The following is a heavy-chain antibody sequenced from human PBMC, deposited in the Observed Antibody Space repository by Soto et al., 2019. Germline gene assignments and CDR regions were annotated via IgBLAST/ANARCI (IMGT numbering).Heavy chain of an antibody. Sequence: LRLSCAASGFTFSSYWMHWVRQAPGKGLVWVSRINSDGSSTSYADSVKGRFTISRDNAKNTLYLQMNSLRAEDTAVYYCARDGRSSTSCYYCLNWFDPWGQGTLVTVSS. J-gene: IGHJ5*02. CDR2: INSDGSST. CDR3: ARDGRSSTSCYYCLNWFDP. D-gene: IGHD2-2*01. CDR1: GFTFSSYW. V-gene: IGHV3-74*01.